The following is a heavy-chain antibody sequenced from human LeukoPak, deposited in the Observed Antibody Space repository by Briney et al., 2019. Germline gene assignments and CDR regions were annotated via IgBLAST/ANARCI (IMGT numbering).Heavy chain of an antibody. CDR3: ARDDDSSGYYDAFDI. J-gene: IGHJ3*02. D-gene: IGHD3-22*01. CDR2: ISSSSSTI. Sequence: GGSLRLSCAASGFTFSSYSMNWVRQAPGKGLEWVSYISSSSSTIYYADSVKGRFTISRDNAKNSLYLQMNSLRAEDTAVYYCARDDDSSGYYDAFDIWGQGTMVTASS. CDR1: GFTFSSYS. V-gene: IGHV3-48*04.